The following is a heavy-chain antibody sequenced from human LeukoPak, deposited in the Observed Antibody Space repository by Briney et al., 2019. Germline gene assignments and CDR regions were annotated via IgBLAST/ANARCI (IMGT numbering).Heavy chain of an antibody. CDR1: GFTFSGSA. J-gene: IGHJ4*02. CDR3: TKTDFWSGYYDY. V-gene: IGHV3-73*01. Sequence: GGSLRLSCAASGFTFSGSAMHWVRQASGKGLEWVGRIRSKANTYATAYAASVEGRFTISRDDSKNTAYMQMNSLKTDDTAVYYCTKTDFWSGYYDYWGQGTLVTVSS. D-gene: IGHD3-3*01. CDR2: IRSKANTYAT.